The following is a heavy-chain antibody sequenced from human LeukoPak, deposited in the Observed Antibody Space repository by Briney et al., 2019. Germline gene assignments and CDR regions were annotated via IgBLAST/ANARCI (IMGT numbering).Heavy chain of an antibody. CDR3: ARGESAVADKALDY. J-gene: IGHJ4*02. V-gene: IGHV3-23*01. Sequence: GGSLRLSCAASGFTFSSYAMSWFRQAPGKGLEWVSAISGSGGNTYYADSVKGRFTISRDNSKNTLFLQMNSLRAEDTAVYYCARGESAVADKALDYWGQGTLVTVSS. CDR1: GFTFSSYA. D-gene: IGHD6-19*01. CDR2: ISGSGGNT.